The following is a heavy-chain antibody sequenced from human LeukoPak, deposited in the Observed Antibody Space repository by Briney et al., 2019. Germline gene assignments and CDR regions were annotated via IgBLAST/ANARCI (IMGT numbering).Heavy chain of an antibody. Sequence: ASVKVSCKASGYTFTSYDINWVRQATGQGLEWMGWMNPNSGNTGYAQKFQGRVTITRNTSISTAYMELSSLRSEDTAVYYCARAKQWLVQGGNYFDYWGQGTLVTVSS. V-gene: IGHV1-8*03. J-gene: IGHJ4*02. D-gene: IGHD6-19*01. CDR3: ARAKQWLVQGGNYFDY. CDR1: GYTFTSYD. CDR2: MNPNSGNT.